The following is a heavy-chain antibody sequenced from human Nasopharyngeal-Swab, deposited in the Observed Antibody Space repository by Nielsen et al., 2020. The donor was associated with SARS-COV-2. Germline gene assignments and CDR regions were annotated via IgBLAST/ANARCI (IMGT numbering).Heavy chain of an antibody. Sequence: SLKISCAASGFTFDDYAMHWVRQAPGKGLEWVSGISWNSGSIGYADSVKGRFTISRDNAKNSLYLQMNSLRAEDTALYYCAQDPRGAVAGSTWGQGTLVTVSS. CDR1: GFTFDDYA. CDR2: ISWNSGSI. J-gene: IGHJ5*02. D-gene: IGHD6-19*01. CDR3: AQDPRGAVAGST. V-gene: IGHV3-9*01.